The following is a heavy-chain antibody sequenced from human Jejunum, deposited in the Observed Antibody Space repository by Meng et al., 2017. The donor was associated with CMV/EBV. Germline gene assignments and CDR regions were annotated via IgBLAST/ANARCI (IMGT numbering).Heavy chain of an antibody. J-gene: IGHJ4*02. D-gene: IGHD4-23*01. CDR3: ARDGSYGGNSGNDY. CDR1: GYTLTSYG. CDR2: ISAYNGNT. V-gene: IGHV1-18*01. Sequence: SGYTLTSYGISWVRQAPGQGLEWMGWISAYNGNTNYAQKLQGRVTMTTDTSTSTAYMELRSLRSDDTAVYYCARDGSYGGNSGNDYWGQGTLVTVSS.